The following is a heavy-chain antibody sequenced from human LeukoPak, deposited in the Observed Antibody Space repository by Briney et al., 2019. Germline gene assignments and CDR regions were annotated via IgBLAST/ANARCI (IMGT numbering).Heavy chain of an antibody. D-gene: IGHD3-22*01. CDR2: INPNSGGT. CDR3: ASSQLNYYDTGFDY. Sequence: ASVKVSCKASGYTFTGYYMHRVRQAPGQGLEWMGWINPNSGGTNYAQKFQGWVTMTRDTSISTAYMELSRLRSDDTAVYYCASSQLNYYDTGFDYWGQGTLVTVSS. CDR1: GYTFTGYY. J-gene: IGHJ4*02. V-gene: IGHV1-2*04.